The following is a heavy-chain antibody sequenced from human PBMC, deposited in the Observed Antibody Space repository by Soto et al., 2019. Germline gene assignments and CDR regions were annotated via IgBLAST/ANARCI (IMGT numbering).Heavy chain of an antibody. V-gene: IGHV1-18*04. J-gene: IGHJ4*02. CDR2: ISAYNGNT. Sequence: ASVKYCCKASGYTFTSYGISWVRQAPGQGLEWMGWISAYNGNTNYAQKLQGRVTMTTDTSTSTAYMELRSLRSDDTAVYYCAGGDAIYYYDSRGYHYELDYWGQGTLVTVSS. CDR1: GYTFTSYG. CDR3: AGGDAIYYYDSRGYHYELDY. D-gene: IGHD3-22*01.